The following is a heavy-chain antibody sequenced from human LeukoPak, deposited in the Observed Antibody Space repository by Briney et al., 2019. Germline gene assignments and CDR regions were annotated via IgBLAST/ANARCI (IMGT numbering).Heavy chain of an antibody. CDR3: AKDISTSSWILDY. Sequence: AGGSLRLSCAASGFTFSSYWMHWVRQAPGKGLVWVSCINGDGGRTNYADSVKGRFTISRDNSKNSLYLQMNSLRTEDTALYYCAKDISTSSWILDYWGQGTLVAVSS. D-gene: IGHD6-13*01. V-gene: IGHV3-74*01. CDR1: GFTFSSYW. CDR2: INGDGGRT. J-gene: IGHJ4*02.